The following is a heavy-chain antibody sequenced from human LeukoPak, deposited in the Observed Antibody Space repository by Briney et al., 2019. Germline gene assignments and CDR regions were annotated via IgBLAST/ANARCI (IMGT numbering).Heavy chain of an antibody. D-gene: IGHD1-26*01. CDR1: GGTFSSYA. J-gene: IGHJ4*02. CDR3: ARESPLLVGAEGYFDY. Sequence: SVKVSCKASGGTFSSYAISWVRQAPGQGLEWMGGIIPIFGTANYAQKFQGRVTITADESTSTAYMELSSLRSEDTAVYYCARESPLLVGAEGYFDYWGQGTLVTVSS. CDR2: IIPIFGTA. V-gene: IGHV1-69*13.